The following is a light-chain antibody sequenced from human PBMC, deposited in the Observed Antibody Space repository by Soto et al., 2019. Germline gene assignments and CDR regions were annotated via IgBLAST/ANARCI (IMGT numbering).Light chain of an antibody. CDR2: PFS. Sequence: EVVMTQHQGTLSGYPGERATRSCIASQRIRPNLAWYQQRPGQAPRLLMSPFSTRATGVPARFSGSGSGTEFTLTISGLQSADFAIYYCKQYYTWPPRLTFGQGTLLEI. V-gene: IGKV3-15*01. CDR1: QRIRPN. CDR3: KQYYTWPPRLT. J-gene: IGKJ5*01.